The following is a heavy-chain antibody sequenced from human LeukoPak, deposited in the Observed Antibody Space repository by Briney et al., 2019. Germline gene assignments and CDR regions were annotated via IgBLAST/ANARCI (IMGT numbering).Heavy chain of an antibody. J-gene: IGHJ4*02. V-gene: IGHV3-30*04. CDR2: VSYDGTDK. CDR1: GFTFSSST. CDR3: ARDSWDILTGYYSHYFDY. Sequence: GKSLRLSRAVTGFTFSSSTMHWVRLAPGKGLEWVAIVSYDGTDKHYADSVKGRFTISRDNSRNMVYLQMNSLRLEDTAVYYCARDSWDILTGYYSHYFDYWGQGTLVTVSS. D-gene: IGHD3-9*01.